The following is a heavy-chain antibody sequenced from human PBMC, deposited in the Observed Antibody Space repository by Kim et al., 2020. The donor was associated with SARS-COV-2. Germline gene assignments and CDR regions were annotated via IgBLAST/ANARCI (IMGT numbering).Heavy chain of an antibody. CDR3: ARDRYYYGSGTSAFY. J-gene: IGHJ3*01. Sequence: DSVKGRVTICRDNSKNTLYLHMNSLRAEDPAVYYCARDRYYYGSGTSAFYWGQGTMVTVSS. V-gene: IGHV3-30*01. D-gene: IGHD3-10*01.